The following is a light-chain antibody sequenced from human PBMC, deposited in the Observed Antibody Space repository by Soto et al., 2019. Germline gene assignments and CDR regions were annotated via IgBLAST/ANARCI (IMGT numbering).Light chain of an antibody. Sequence: QSALTQPASVSVSAGQSITTSCTGTSSDVGGYEYVSWYQQHPGRAPKLMIYEVSNRPSGVSNRFSGSKSGNTASLTISGLQAVDEADYYCSSYTSSSTLLFGTGTKVTVL. V-gene: IGLV2-14*01. CDR1: SSDVGGYEY. CDR2: EVS. J-gene: IGLJ1*01. CDR3: SSYTSSSTLL.